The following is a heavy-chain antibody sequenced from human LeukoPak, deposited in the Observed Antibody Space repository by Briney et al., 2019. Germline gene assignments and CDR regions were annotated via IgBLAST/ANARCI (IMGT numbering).Heavy chain of an antibody. CDR3: AREVDSSGWYPNWFDP. V-gene: IGHV4-59*01. J-gene: IGHJ5*02. CDR2: IYYSGST. D-gene: IGHD6-19*01. CDR1: GGSISSYY. Sequence: SETLSLTCTVSGGSISSYYWSWIRQPPGKGLEWIGYIYYSGSTNYNPSLKSRVTISVDTSKNQFSLKLSSVTAADTAVYYCAREVDSSGWYPNWFDPWGQGTLVTVSS.